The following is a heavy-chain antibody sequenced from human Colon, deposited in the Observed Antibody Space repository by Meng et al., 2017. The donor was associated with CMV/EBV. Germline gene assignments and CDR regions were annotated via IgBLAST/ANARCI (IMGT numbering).Heavy chain of an antibody. CDR3: AKEFVLGTHLDH. J-gene: IGHJ4*02. Sequence: GGSLRLSCAASGFTFSAYIMNWVRQAPGKGLEWVAFIRYDGTKADYADSVTGRFTISRDNARSSLHLQMTSLRPEDSAVYFCAKEFVLGTHLDHWGQGTLVTVSS. V-gene: IGHV3-30*02. D-gene: IGHD2-21*02. CDR1: GFTFSAYI. CDR2: IRYDGTKA.